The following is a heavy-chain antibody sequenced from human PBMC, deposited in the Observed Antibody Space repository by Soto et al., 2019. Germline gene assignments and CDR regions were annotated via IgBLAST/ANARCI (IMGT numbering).Heavy chain of an antibody. J-gene: IGHJ6*02. D-gene: IGHD3-9*01. CDR3: AREEGKYDILTGYYFDYYYYGMDV. Sequence: SETLSLTCTVAGGSISSSSYYWGWIRQPPGKGLEWIGSIYYSGSTYYNPSLKSRVTISVDTSKNQFSLKLSSVTAADTAVYYCAREEGKYDILTGYYFDYYYYGMDVWGQGTTVTVSS. CDR1: GGSISSSSYY. CDR2: IYYSGST. V-gene: IGHV4-39*02.